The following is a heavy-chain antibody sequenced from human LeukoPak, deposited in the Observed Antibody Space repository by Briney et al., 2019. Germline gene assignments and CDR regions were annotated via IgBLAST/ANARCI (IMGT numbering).Heavy chain of an antibody. D-gene: IGHD6-6*01. J-gene: IGHJ4*02. CDR3: AKEYSSTSGRLYDY. V-gene: IGHV1-2*02. Sequence: GASVKVSCKASGYTFTGYYMHWMRQAPGQGLEWMGWIAPNSGGTNYAQNFQGRVTMTRDTSINTAYMELTRLTSDDTAVYYCAKEYSSTSGRLYDYWGLGTLVTVSS. CDR1: GYTFTGYY. CDR2: IAPNSGGT.